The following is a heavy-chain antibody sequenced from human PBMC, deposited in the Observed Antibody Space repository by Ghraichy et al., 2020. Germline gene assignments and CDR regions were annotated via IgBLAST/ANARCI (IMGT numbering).Heavy chain of an antibody. Sequence: VKVSCEASGFSFSNSVVQWVRQARGQRLERVGWIVVGSGNTNYAQGFQGRVTISRDESTSTAYMDLSSLRSDDTAVYYCAATPHDFWTGYYGFYFDYWGQGTLVTVSS. CDR3: AATPHDFWTGYYGFYFDY. D-gene: IGHD3/OR15-3a*01. CDR1: GFSFSNSV. V-gene: IGHV1-58*01. CDR2: IVVGSGNT. J-gene: IGHJ4*02.